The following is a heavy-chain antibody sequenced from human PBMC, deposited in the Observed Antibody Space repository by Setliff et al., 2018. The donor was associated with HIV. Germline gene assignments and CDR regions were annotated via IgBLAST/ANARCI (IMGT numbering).Heavy chain of an antibody. V-gene: IGHV4-59*11. CDR1: GGSIISHN. J-gene: IGHJ3*02. CDR2: MYYTGRT. CDR3: ARDIDGSGRGFDI. D-gene: IGHD3-10*01. Sequence: SETLSLTCTVSGGSIISHNWGWIRQPPGRGLEWIVYMYYTGRTNYNPSLKSRVTTSVDTSKNQFSLKLNSVTAADTAVYYCARDIDGSGRGFDIWGQGTMVTVSS.